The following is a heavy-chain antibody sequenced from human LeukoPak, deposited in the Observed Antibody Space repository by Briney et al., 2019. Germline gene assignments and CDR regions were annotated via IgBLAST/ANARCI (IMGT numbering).Heavy chain of an antibody. D-gene: IGHD3-10*01. Sequence: PGGSLRLSCAASGFTFSSYEMNWVRQAPGKGLEWVSYISSSGSTIYYADSVKGRFTISRDNAKNSLYLQMNSLRAEDTAVYYCATNPNSYYYGSGSYYLNDYWGQGTLVTVSS. V-gene: IGHV3-48*03. CDR2: ISSSGSTI. CDR1: GFTFSSYE. J-gene: IGHJ4*02. CDR3: ATNPNSYYYGSGSYYLNDY.